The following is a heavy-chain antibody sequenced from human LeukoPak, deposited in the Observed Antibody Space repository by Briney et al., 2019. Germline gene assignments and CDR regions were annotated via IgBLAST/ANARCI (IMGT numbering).Heavy chain of an antibody. D-gene: IGHD5-18*01. CDR1: GYSLNSGYY. CDR3: ARDVQEYSYGLYYFDY. V-gene: IGHV4-38-2*02. CDR2: MFYSGTT. J-gene: IGHJ4*02. Sequence: PSETLSLTCPVSGYSLNSGYYWGWLRPPPGKGAGGSASMFYSGTTYYNCSLKSRVTISVDTSKNQFSLRLSSVTAADTAVYYCARDVQEYSYGLYYFDYWGQGTLVTVSS.